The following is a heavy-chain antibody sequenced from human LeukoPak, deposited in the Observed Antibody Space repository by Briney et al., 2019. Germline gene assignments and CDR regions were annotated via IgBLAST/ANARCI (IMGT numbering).Heavy chain of an antibody. V-gene: IGHV3-23*01. D-gene: IGHD6-13*01. CDR3: AKDIGSSSIYYFDY. J-gene: IGHJ4*02. CDR2: ISGSGGST. CDR1: GCTFSSYA. Sequence: GGSLRLSCAASGCTFSSYAMSWVRQAPGKGLEWVSAISGSGGSTYYADSVKGRFTISRDNSKNTLYLQMNSLRAEDTAVYYCAKDIGSSSIYYFDYWGQGTLVTVSS.